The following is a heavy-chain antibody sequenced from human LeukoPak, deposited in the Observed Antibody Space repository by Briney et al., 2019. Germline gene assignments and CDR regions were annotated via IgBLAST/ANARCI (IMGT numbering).Heavy chain of an antibody. Sequence: ASVKVSCKASGYTFTSYDINWVRQATGQGLEWMGWMNPNIGTTDYAQKFQGRFTITMDTSISTTYMELSSLTSEDTAVYYCARSRVGNGDYLFEDVWGQGTLVTVSS. CDR3: ARSRVGNGDYLFEDV. J-gene: IGHJ4*02. V-gene: IGHV1-8*01. D-gene: IGHD4-17*01. CDR1: GYTFTSYD. CDR2: MNPNIGTT.